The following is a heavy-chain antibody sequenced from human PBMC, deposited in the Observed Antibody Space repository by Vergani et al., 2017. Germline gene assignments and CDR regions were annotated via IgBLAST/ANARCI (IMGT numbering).Heavy chain of an antibody. D-gene: IGHD2-15*01. V-gene: IGHV4-61*02. CDR2: IHTGGST. Sequence: QVKLQESGPGLLKPSQTLSLTCTVSGESIRSGSHYWSWIRQPAGHGPEWSGHIHTGGSTDLNPSFKSRVSISVVTSKSQFSLTLNSLTVADTAVYYCARSRPYCTSGSCPAIWGQGTLVTVSS. CDR1: GESIRSGSHY. J-gene: IGHJ4*02. CDR3: ARSRPYCTSGSCPAI.